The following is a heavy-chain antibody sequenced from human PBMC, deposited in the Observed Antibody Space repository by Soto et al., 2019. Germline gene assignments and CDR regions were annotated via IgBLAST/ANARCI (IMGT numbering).Heavy chain of an antibody. J-gene: IGHJ5*02. CDR1: GYTFTSYG. V-gene: IGHV1-18*01. D-gene: IGHD2-2*01. Sequence: GASVKVSCKASGYTFTSYGISWVRQAPGQGLEWMGWISAYNGNTNYAQKLQGRVTMTTDTSTSTAYMELRSLRSDDTAVYYCARNVVLPAADFWWFYPWGQGTLVPVSS. CDR3: ARNVVLPAADFWWFYP. CDR2: ISAYNGNT.